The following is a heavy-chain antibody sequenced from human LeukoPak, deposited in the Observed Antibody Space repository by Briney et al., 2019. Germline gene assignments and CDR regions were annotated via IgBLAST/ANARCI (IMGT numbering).Heavy chain of an antibody. CDR1: GFTFSSYS. D-gene: IGHD1-14*01. CDR3: ARAENLLYYMDV. J-gene: IGHJ6*03. Sequence: GGSLRLSCAASGFTFSSYSMNGVRQAPGKGLEWVSSISSSSYIYYADSVKGRFTISRDNAKNSLYLQMNSLRAEDTAVYYCARAENLLYYMDVWGKGTTVTVSS. CDR2: ISSSSYI. V-gene: IGHV3-21*01.